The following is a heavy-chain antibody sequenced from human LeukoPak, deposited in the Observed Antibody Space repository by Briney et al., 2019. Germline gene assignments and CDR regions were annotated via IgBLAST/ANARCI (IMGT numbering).Heavy chain of an antibody. J-gene: IGHJ3*02. D-gene: IGHD3-10*01. CDR2: IYYSGST. V-gene: IGHV4-59*01. CDR1: GVSISSYY. Sequence: SETLSLTCTVSGVSISSYYWSWIRQPPGKGLEWIGYIYYSGSTNYNPSLKSRVTISVDTSKNQFSLKLSSVTAADTAVYYCARDYGSGSYYNFHDAFDIWGQGTMVTVSS. CDR3: ARDYGSGSYYNFHDAFDI.